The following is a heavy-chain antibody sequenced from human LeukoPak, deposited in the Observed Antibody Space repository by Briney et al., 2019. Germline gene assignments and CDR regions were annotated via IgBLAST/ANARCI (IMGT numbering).Heavy chain of an antibody. CDR3: ARDGPHYYDSSGYSAYFQH. J-gene: IGHJ1*01. CDR2: IIPIFGTA. CDR1: GYTLTELS. V-gene: IGHV1-69*05. D-gene: IGHD3-22*01. Sequence: ASVKVSCKVSGYTLTELSMHWVRQAPGQGLEWMGGIIPIFGTANYAQKFQGRVTITTDESTSTAYMELSSLRSEDTAVYYCARDGPHYYDSSGYSAYFQHWGQGTLVTVSS.